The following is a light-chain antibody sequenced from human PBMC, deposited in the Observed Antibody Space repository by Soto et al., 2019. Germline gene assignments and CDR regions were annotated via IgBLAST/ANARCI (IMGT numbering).Light chain of an antibody. CDR3: QQLNSYPLT. CDR1: QNVNIW. CDR2: AAS. V-gene: IGKV1-5*01. Sequence: DIQVTQSPSTLSAFVGDRVILTCRASQNVNIWLAWYQQKPGKAPNFLIYAASTLPSGVPSRFSGSGSGTDFTLTISSLQPEDFATYYCQQLNSYPLTFGGGTKVEIK. J-gene: IGKJ4*01.